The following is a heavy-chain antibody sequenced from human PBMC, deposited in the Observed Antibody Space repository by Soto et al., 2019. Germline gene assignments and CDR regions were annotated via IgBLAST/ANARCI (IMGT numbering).Heavy chain of an antibody. CDR3: ARDADEMAFYYFDY. J-gene: IGHJ4*02. V-gene: IGHV4-34*01. Sequence: PSETLSLTCAVYGGSFSGYYWSWIRQPPGKGLEWIGEINYTGTTNYNPSLKSRVTISLDTSKNQFSLHLSSVTAADTAVYYCARDADEMAFYYFDYWGQGTRVTVSS. CDR1: GGSFSGYY. CDR2: INYTGTT.